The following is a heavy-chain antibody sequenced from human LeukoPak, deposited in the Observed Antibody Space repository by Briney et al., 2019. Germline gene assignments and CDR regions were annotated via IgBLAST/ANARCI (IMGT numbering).Heavy chain of an antibody. Sequence: GGSLRLSCSASGFTFSRYWMIWVRQAPGKGLEWVANINQDGSATNYLDSVKGRFTISRDNAKNSLFLQMSSLRAEDTAVYYCVRDLDIFVAQTSFDGFDIWGQGTMVTVAS. V-gene: IGHV3-7*05. CDR1: GFTFSRYW. D-gene: IGHD2-15*01. CDR3: VRDLDIFVAQTSFDGFDI. CDR2: INQDGSAT. J-gene: IGHJ3*02.